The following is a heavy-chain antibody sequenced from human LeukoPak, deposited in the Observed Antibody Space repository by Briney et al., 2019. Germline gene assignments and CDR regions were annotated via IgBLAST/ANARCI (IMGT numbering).Heavy chain of an antibody. V-gene: IGHV3-23*01. Sequence: PGGSLRLSCAASGFTFSSYAMSWVRQAPGKGLEWVSAFSGSGGSTYYADSVKGRFIISRDNSKNTLYLQMNSLRAEDTAVYYYAKDAHLDYYGSGSWGYYMVVWGKGTTVTISS. CDR3: AKDAHLDYYGSGSWGYYMVV. CDR2: FSGSGGST. J-gene: IGHJ6*03. CDR1: GFTFSSYA. D-gene: IGHD3-10*01.